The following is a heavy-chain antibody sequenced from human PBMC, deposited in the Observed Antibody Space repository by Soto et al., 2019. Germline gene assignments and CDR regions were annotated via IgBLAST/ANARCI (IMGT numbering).Heavy chain of an antibody. D-gene: IGHD4-17*01. CDR2: IIPILGIA. CDR3: ARDFLRGFDYGDSPFDY. V-gene: IGHV1-69*08. J-gene: IGHJ4*02. Sequence: QVQLVQSGAEVKKPGSSVKVSGKASGGTFSSYTISWVRQAPGQGLEWMGRIIPILGIANYAQKFQGRVTITADKSTSTAYMELNSLRSEDTAVYYCARDFLRGFDYGDSPFDYWGQGPLVPVSS. CDR1: GGTFSSYT.